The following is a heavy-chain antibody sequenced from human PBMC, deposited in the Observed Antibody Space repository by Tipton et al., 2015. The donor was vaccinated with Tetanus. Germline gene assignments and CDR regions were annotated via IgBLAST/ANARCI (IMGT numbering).Heavy chain of an antibody. CDR1: GGSISSGGYY. CDR3: ARERVTLLVAAGFDS. J-gene: IGHJ4*02. V-gene: IGHV4-31*03. CDR2: IYYSGSS. Sequence: TLSLTCTVSGGSISSGGYYWSWIRQHPGKGLEWIGYIYYSGSSYYNPSLKSRVTISVDTSKNQFSLKLSSVTAADTALYYCARERVTLLVAAGFDSWGQGTLVTVSS. D-gene: IGHD5-12*01.